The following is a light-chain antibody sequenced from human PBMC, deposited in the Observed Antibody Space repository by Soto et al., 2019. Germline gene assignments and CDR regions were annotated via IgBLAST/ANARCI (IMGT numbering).Light chain of an antibody. CDR1: QSVSNNY. J-gene: IGKJ5*01. Sequence: EIVLTQSPGTLSLSPGERATLSCRASQSVSNNYLAWYQQKPGQAPRLLIYDVSNRATGIPARFSGSGSGTDFTLTISRLEPEDFAVYYCQQCGSSSTFGQGTRLEIK. CDR2: DVS. CDR3: QQCGSSST. V-gene: IGKV3-20*01.